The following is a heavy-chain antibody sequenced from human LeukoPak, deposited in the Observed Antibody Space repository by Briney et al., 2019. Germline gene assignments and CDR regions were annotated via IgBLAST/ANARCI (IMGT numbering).Heavy chain of an antibody. CDR3: ARLKLGAYFDL. J-gene: IGHJ2*01. V-gene: IGHV4-59*08. D-gene: IGHD3-16*01. CDR1: GGSTSSDY. CDR2: VYNSGDT. Sequence: SETLSLTCTVSGGSTSSDYWSWIRQSPGKGLEWVGYVYNSGDTGKNPSLKSRVTILLDTSKNQCSLKLTSVSAAGTAVYYCARLKLGAYFDLWGRGTLVTVSS.